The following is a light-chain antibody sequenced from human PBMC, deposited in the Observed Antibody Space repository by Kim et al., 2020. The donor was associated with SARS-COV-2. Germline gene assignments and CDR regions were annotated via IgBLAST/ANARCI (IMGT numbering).Light chain of an antibody. CDR1: QTVSSN. J-gene: IGKJ4*01. CDR3: QYNNDWPLT. CDR2: GAS. Sequence: EIVMTQSPATLSVSPGERATLSCRASQTVSSNLAWYQQKPGQAPRLLIYGASTRATGIPARFSGSGSGTEFTLTISSLQSEDFAVYYYQYNNDWPLTFGGGTKVDIK. V-gene: IGKV3D-15*01.